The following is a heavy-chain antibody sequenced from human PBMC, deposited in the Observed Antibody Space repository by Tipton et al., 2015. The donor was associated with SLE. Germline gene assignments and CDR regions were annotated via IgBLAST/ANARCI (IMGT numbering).Heavy chain of an antibody. D-gene: IGHD3-16*02. CDR3: MRDRVITFGGVIGQDY. J-gene: IGHJ4*02. CDR1: GFTFSDYY. V-gene: IGHV3-11*04. Sequence: GSLRLSCAASGFTFSDYYMSWIRQAPGKGLEWVSYISDSGNTIYYADSVRGRFTISRDNVKNSLYLQMNSLRAEDTAVYYCMRDRVITFGGVIGQDYWGLGTLVTVSS. CDR2: ISDSGNTI.